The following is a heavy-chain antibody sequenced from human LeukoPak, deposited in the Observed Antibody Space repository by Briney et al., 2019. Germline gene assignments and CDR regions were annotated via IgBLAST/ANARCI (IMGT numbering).Heavy chain of an antibody. CDR2: IWYDGSNK. CDR1: GFTFNSYG. V-gene: IGHV3-33*01. CDR3: ARARTTRGFDY. Sequence: HSGGSLRLSCAASGFTFNSYGVHRVRQAPGKGLEWVAFIWYDGSNKYYADSVKGRFTISRDNSKNTLYLQMNSLRAEDTAVYYCARARTTRGFDYWGQGTLVTVSS. D-gene: IGHD4-17*01. J-gene: IGHJ4*02.